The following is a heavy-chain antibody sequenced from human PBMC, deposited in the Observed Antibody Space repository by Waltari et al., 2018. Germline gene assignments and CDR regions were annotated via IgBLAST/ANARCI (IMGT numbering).Heavy chain of an antibody. V-gene: IGHV1-69*05. CDR2: IIPIFGTA. CDR3: ARGDPADAFDI. J-gene: IGHJ3*02. D-gene: IGHD2-2*01. Sequence: QVQLVQSGAEVKKPGSSVKVSCKASGGTSSSYAISWVRQAPGQGLERMGGIIPIFGTANYAQKFQGRVTMTTDESTSTAYMELSSLGSEDTAVYYCARGDPADAFDIWGQGTMVTVSS. CDR1: GGTSSSYA.